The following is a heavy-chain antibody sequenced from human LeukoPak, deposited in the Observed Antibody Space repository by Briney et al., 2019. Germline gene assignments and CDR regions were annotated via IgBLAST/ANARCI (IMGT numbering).Heavy chain of an antibody. Sequence: GGSLRLSCAASGFTSSSYGMHWVRQAPGKGLEWAAVIWYDGSNKYYADSVKGRFTISRDNSKNTLYLQMNSLRAEDTAVYYCAKELKTYYYDSSIDAFDIWGQGTMVTVSS. V-gene: IGHV3-33*06. CDR2: IWYDGSNK. J-gene: IGHJ3*02. D-gene: IGHD3-22*01. CDR3: AKELKTYYYDSSIDAFDI. CDR1: GFTSSSYG.